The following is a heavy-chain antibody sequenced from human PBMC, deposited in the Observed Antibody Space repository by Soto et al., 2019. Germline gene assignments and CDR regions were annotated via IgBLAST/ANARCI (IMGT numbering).Heavy chain of an antibody. CDR1: GGTFSNHA. V-gene: IGHV1-69*12. J-gene: IGHJ4*02. CDR2: IIPIFGTT. D-gene: IGHD5-12*01. Sequence: QVQVVQSGAEVKRPGASVKVSCTASGGTFSNHAINWVRQAPGQGLEWMGVIIPIFGTTDYAQEYQGRVSFTVDESTTTAYMELSSLSSEDTAMYYCATDQTREWTYDGNSLDYWGQGTLLTVSS. CDR3: ATDQTREWTYDGNSLDY.